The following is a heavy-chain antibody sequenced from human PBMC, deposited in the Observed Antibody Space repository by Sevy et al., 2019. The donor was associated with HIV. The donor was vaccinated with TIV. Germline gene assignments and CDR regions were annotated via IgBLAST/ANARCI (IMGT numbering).Heavy chain of an antibody. V-gene: IGHV1-69*13. J-gene: IGHJ4*02. CDR2: IIPIFGTA. CDR3: ARSHQQTYYYDSSGYSPFDY. CDR1: GGTFSSYA. D-gene: IGHD3-22*01. Sequence: ASVKVSCKASGGTFSSYAISWVRQAPGQGLEWMGGIIPIFGTANYAQKFQGRVTITADESTSTAYMELSSLRSEDTAAYYCARSHQQTYYYDSSGYSPFDYWGQGTLVTVSS.